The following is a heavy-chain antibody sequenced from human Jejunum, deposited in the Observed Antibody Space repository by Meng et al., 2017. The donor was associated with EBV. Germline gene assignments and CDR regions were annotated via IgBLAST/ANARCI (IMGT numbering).Heavy chain of an antibody. CDR1: GFTFSSSA. Sequence: EVHLLDAGGGLVQPGGSLVLSCAASGFTFSSSAMSWVRQAPGKGLEWVSVISGSAGSTYYADSVKGRFTISRDTSNNTLYLQMNSLRAEDTAIYYCAKLLKYWGQGTLVTVSS. CDR3: AKLLKY. V-gene: IGHV3-23*01. CDR2: ISGSAGST. J-gene: IGHJ4*02.